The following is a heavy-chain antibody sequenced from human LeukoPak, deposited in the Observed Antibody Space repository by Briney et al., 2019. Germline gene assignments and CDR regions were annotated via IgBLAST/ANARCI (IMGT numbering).Heavy chain of an antibody. V-gene: IGHV1-69*04. J-gene: IGHJ4*02. CDR2: IIPILGIA. CDR1: GGTFSSYA. CDR3: ARVRDGGRDY. Sequence: SVKVSCKASGGTFSSYAISWVRQAPGQGLEWTGRIIPILGIANYAQKFQGRVTITADKSTSTAYMELSSLRSEDTAVYYCARVRDGGRDYWGQGTLVTVSS.